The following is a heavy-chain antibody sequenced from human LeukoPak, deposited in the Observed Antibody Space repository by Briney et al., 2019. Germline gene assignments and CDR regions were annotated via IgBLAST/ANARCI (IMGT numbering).Heavy chain of an antibody. Sequence: RGESLKISCKGSGYSVTIDWIGWVHQMPGKVLEWMGIIYLGDSDTRYSPSFQGQVTISADKSITTAYLQWSSPKASDTAMYYCARGGNYDAFDIWGQGTMVTVSS. J-gene: IGHJ3*02. V-gene: IGHV5-51*07. CDR1: GYSVTIDW. D-gene: IGHD4-11*01. CDR3: ARGGNYDAFDI. CDR2: IYLGDSDT.